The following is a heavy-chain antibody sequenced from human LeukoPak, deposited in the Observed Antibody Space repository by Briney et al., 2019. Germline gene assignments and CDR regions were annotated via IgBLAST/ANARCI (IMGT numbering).Heavy chain of an antibody. J-gene: IGHJ4*02. CDR1: SGSISGSSYF. V-gene: IGHV4-39*01. CDR2: IYYSGST. Sequence: NSSETLSLTCTVSSGSISGSSYFWGWIRQPPGKGLEWIGSIYYSGSTYFNPSLGSRVTISVDTSRNQFSLKLSSVTAADTAVYYCARLAVAGTVIDYWGQGTLVTVSS. D-gene: IGHD6-19*01. CDR3: ARLAVAGTVIDY.